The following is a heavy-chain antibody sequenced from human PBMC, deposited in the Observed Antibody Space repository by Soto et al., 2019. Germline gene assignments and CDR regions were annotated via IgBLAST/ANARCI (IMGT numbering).Heavy chain of an antibody. CDR2: INSDGSST. Sequence: VQLVESGGGLVQPGESLRLSCAASGFTFSSYWMHWVRQAPGKGLVWVSRINSDGSSTSYAGSVKGRFTISRDNAKNTLYLQMSGLRAEDTAVYYCVRTSLVVAAATREDYWGQGTLVTVSS. CDR1: GFTFSSYW. D-gene: IGHD2-15*01. CDR3: VRTSLVVAAATREDY. J-gene: IGHJ4*02. V-gene: IGHV3-74*01.